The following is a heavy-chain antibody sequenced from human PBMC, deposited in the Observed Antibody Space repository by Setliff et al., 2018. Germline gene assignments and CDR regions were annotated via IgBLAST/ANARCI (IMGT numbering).Heavy chain of an antibody. J-gene: IGHJ3*01. D-gene: IGHD2-2*01. CDR3: ARRGAVVPADAFDL. Sequence: SVKVSCKASGGTFSSYAISWVRQAPGQGLEWMGGIIPIFGTANYAQKFQGRVTITADESTSTAYMELSSLRSEDTAVYYCARRGAVVPADAFDLWGQGTMVTVSS. V-gene: IGHV1-69*13. CDR1: GGTFSSYA. CDR2: IIPIFGTA.